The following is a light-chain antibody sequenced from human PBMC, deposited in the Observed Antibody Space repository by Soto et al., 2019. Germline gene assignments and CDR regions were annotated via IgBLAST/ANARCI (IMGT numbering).Light chain of an antibody. Sequence: ETVLTQSPGTLSLSPGERATLSCRASQSVSRNNLVWYQQRPGQPPRLLIYGASSRATGIPDRFSGSGSGTDFSLTISRLEPEDFAVYYCQYYGNSPLTFGQGTKVDIK. CDR2: GAS. CDR3: QYYGNSPLT. V-gene: IGKV3-20*01. CDR1: QSVSRNN. J-gene: IGKJ1*01.